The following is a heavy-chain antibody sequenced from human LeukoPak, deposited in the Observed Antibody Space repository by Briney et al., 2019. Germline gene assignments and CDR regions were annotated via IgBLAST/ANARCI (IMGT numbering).Heavy chain of an antibody. V-gene: IGHV3-9*01. CDR3: AKRGTLREFDY. Sequence: GGSLRLSCVASGFTFDDYAMHWVRQAPGKGLEWVSGISWNSGSIGYADSVKGRFTISRDNAKNSLHLQMDSLRAEDTALYYCAKRGTLREFDYWGQGTLVTVSS. J-gene: IGHJ4*02. D-gene: IGHD3-16*01. CDR2: ISWNSGSI. CDR1: GFTFDDYA.